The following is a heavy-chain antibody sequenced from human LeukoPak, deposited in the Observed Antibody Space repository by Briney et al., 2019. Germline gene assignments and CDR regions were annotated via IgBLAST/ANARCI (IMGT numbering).Heavy chain of an antibody. CDR3: ARGPYSYDSSGAFDI. J-gene: IGHJ3*02. CDR2: ISGGVST. Sequence: TLSLSCTVSGDSISSGDYYWSWIRQPAGKGLEWMVRISGGVSTNYNTSLKSRATTSVATSRTQFTLKLSSVTAADSDVYFCARGPYSYDSSGAFDIWGQGTMVTVSS. D-gene: IGHD3-22*01. V-gene: IGHV4-61*02. CDR1: GDSISSGDYY.